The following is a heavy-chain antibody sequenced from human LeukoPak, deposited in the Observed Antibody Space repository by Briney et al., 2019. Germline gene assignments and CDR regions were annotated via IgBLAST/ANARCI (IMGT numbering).Heavy chain of an antibody. Sequence: SETLSLTCTVSGGSISSDGYYWSWIRQHPGKGLEWIGNIYYSGSTYYNPSLKSRVTISVDTSKNQFSLKLSSVTAADMAVYYCARDLTLTARTAMFNRWFDPWGQGTLVTVSS. CDR2: IYYSGST. CDR1: GGSISSDGYY. J-gene: IGHJ5*02. D-gene: IGHD5-18*01. V-gene: IGHV4-31*03. CDR3: ARDLTLTARTAMFNRWFDP.